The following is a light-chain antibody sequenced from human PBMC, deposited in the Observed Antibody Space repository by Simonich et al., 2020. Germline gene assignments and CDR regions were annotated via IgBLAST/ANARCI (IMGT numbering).Light chain of an antibody. CDR2: STS. J-gene: IGLJ3*02. Sequence: QTVVTQEPSLTVSPGGTVPLTCASSTGAVTSGYYPNWFQQKPGQAPRALIYSTSNKPPWTPARFSGSLLGGKAALTLSGVQPEDEAEYYCLLYYGGAWVFGGGTKLTVL. V-gene: IGLV7-43*01. CDR1: TGAVTSGYY. CDR3: LLYYGGAWV.